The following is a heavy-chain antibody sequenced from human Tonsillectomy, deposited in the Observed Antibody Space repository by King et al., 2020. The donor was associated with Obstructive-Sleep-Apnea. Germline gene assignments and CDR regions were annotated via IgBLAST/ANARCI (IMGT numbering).Heavy chain of an antibody. CDR1: GFTFSNAW. V-gene: IGHV3-15*01. J-gene: IGHJ6*02. CDR2: IKSKTDGGTT. CDR3: TTAIPVAGSYYYYYGMDV. D-gene: IGHD6-19*01. Sequence: VQLVESGGGLVKPGGSLGLSCAASGFTFSNAWMSWVRQAPGKGLEWVGRIKSKTDGGTTDFAAPVKGRFTISRDDSKNTLHLQMNSLKTEDTAVYCCTTAIPVAGSYYYYYGMDVWGQGTTVTVSS.